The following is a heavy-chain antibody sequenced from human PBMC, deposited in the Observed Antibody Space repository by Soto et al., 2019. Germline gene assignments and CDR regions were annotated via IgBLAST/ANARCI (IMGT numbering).Heavy chain of an antibody. CDR1: GGTFGNSA. J-gene: IGHJ5*02. Sequence: QVQLVQSGAEVKKPGSSVNVSCKTSGGTFGNSAVTWVRQAPGQGLEWMGGIVPMFGTANYAQQFQGRVTSTADESTSTAYMELSSRRTEDTAVYCCARDGEPRNAFWSGPVGGGWFDPWGQGTLVTVSS. V-gene: IGHV1-69*12. CDR3: ARDGEPRNAFWSGPVGGGWFDP. CDR2: IVPMFGTA. D-gene: IGHD3-3*01.